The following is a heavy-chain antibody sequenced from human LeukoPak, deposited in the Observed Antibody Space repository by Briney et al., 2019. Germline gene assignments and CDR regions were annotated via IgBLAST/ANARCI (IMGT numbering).Heavy chain of an antibody. V-gene: IGHV3-23*01. J-gene: IGHJ4*02. CDR3: AKDQSVTMVRGVLDY. Sequence: GGSLRLSCAASGFTFNNYALSWVRQAPGKGLEWVSGISGSADDTYYAGSVKGRFTISRDNSKNTLYLQMNSLRAEDTAVYYCAKDQSVTMVRGVLDYWGQGTLVTVSS. CDR1: GFTFNNYA. D-gene: IGHD3-10*01. CDR2: ISGSADDT.